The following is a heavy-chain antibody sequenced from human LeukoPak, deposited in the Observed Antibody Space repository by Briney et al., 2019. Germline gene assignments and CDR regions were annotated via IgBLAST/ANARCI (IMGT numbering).Heavy chain of an antibody. CDR2: LNPNSGGT. CDR3: ASATTGKYYGLDV. V-gene: IGHV1-2*02. J-gene: IGHJ6*02. CDR1: GYTFTAYY. Sequence: ASVTVSCTASGYTFTAYYMHWVRQAPGQGLEWMGWLNPNSGGTSYAQNFQGRVTMTRDTSISTAYMELSSLRSDDTAVYSCASATTGKYYGLDVWGQGTTVTVSS. D-gene: IGHD4-11*01.